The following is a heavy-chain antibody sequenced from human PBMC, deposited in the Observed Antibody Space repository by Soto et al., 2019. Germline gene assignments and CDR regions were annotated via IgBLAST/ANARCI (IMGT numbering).Heavy chain of an antibody. CDR1: GVTVSSYA. CDR2: IIPIFGTA. V-gene: IGHV1-69*01. CDR3: ARAPEGYSSGWLYGGY. D-gene: IGHD6-19*01. Sequence: QVQLVQSGAEVKKPGSSVKVSCKASGVTVSSYAISWVRQAPGQGLEWMGGIIPIFGTANYAQKFQGRVTITADESTSTAYMELSSLRSEDTAVYYCARAPEGYSSGWLYGGYWGQGTLVTVSS. J-gene: IGHJ4*02.